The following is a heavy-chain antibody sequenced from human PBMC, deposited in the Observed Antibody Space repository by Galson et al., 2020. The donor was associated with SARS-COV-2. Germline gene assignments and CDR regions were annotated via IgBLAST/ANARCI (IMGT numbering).Heavy chain of an antibody. V-gene: IGHV3-33*01. CDR2: IFFDGSEK. CDR3: ARDGQSSRGWAFDC. Sequence: GESLKISCAASGFTFSDHAMHWVRQAPVKGLEWVAQIFFDGSEKYYGDSVRGRFTISRDSSKNTVYLQMNNLRVDDTAVYYCARDGQSSRGWAFDCWGQGTLLTVSS. J-gene: IGHJ4*02. D-gene: IGHD6-19*01. CDR1: GFTFSDHA.